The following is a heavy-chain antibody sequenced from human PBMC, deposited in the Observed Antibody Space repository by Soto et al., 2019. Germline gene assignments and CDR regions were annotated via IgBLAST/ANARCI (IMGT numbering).Heavy chain of an antibody. CDR2: ISAYNGNT. CDR1: GYTFTSYG. J-gene: IGHJ4*02. V-gene: IGHV1-18*01. Sequence: QVQLVQSGAEVKKPGASVKVSCEASGYTFTSYGISWVRQAPGQGLEWMGWISAYNGNTNYAQKLQGRVTMTTDTSTSTAYMELRSLRSDDTAVYYCAASPNYYGSGSRSFDYWGQGTLVTVSS. D-gene: IGHD3-10*01. CDR3: AASPNYYGSGSRSFDY.